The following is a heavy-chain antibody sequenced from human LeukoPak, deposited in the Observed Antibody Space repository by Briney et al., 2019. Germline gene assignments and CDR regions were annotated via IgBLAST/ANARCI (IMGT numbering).Heavy chain of an antibody. Sequence: ASVKVSCKASGYTFTSYDINWVRQATGQGLEWMGWMNPNSGNTGYAQKFQGRVTTTRNTSISTAYMELSSLRSEDTAVYYCARGSLDGITVAGILYYYYGMDVWGQGTTVTVSS. J-gene: IGHJ6*02. CDR1: GYTFTSYD. CDR2: MNPNSGNT. CDR3: ARGSLDGITVAGILYYYYGMDV. D-gene: IGHD6-19*01. V-gene: IGHV1-8*01.